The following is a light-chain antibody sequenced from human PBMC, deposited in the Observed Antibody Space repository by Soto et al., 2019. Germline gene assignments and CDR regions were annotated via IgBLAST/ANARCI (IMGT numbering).Light chain of an antibody. CDR2: GAS. Sequence: ELVMTQSPATLSVSPGERATLSCRASQSVSSNLTRYQQKPGQAPRPLIYGASTRATGIPARFSGSGSGTEFTLTISSLQSEDFAVYYCQQYNNRPVWTFGQGTKV. CDR3: QQYNNRPVWT. V-gene: IGKV3-15*01. CDR1: QSVSSN. J-gene: IGKJ1*01.